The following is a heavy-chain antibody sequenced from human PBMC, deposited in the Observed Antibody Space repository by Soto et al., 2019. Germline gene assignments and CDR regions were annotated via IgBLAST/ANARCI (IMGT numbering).Heavy chain of an antibody. D-gene: IGHD3-3*01. CDR3: ARGYDFWSGYYYPYGMDV. V-gene: IGHV3-30-3*01. J-gene: IGHJ6*02. CDR1: GFTFSSYA. Sequence: QVQLVESGGGVVQPGRSLRLSCAASGFTFSSYAMHWVRQAPGKGLEWVAVISYDGSNKNYADSVKGRFTISRDNSKNTLYLQMNSLRPEDTAVYYCARGYDFWSGYYYPYGMDVWGQGTTVTVSS. CDR2: ISYDGSNK.